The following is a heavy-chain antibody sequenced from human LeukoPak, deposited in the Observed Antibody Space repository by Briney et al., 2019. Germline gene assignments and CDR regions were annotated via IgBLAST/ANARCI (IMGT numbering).Heavy chain of an antibody. CDR1: GFTFSSYA. CDR2: ISGSGGST. Sequence: GGSLRLSCAASGFTFSSYAMSWVRQAPGKGLEWVSAISGSGGSTYYADSVKGRFTISRDNSKNTLYLQMNSLRAEDTAVYYCAKVGQYFIAARGNHWFDPWGQGTLVTVSS. D-gene: IGHD6-6*01. J-gene: IGHJ5*02. CDR3: AKVGQYFIAARGNHWFDP. V-gene: IGHV3-23*01.